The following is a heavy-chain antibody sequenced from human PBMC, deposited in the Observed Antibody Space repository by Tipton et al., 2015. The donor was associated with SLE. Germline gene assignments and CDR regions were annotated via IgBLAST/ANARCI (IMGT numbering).Heavy chain of an antibody. V-gene: IGHV4-39*07. CDR2: IYYSGRT. Sequence: TLSLTCTVSGGSISSSNNYWDWIRQPPGRGLEWIGTIYYSGRTDYNPSLKSRVTMSVDTSMNQFSLKLSSVTAADTAVYFCARARGYWFEAFDIWGQGTMVTASS. D-gene: IGHD3-10*01. CDR1: GGSISSSNNY. CDR3: ARARGYWFEAFDI. J-gene: IGHJ3*02.